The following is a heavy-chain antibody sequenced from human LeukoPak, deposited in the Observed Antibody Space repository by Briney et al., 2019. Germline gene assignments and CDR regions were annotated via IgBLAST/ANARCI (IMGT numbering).Heavy chain of an antibody. CDR1: GFTFSNYW. CDR3: TRGGGPTDY. D-gene: IGHD3-16*01. CDR2: IKHDGSEI. Sequence: PGGSLRLSCAASGFTFSNYWMSWVRQAPGRGLEWVANIKHDGSEIHYVDPVKGRFTISRDNAMNSVYLQMSSLRAEDTAKYYCTRGGGPTDYWGQGTLVTVSS. V-gene: IGHV3-7*01. J-gene: IGHJ4*02.